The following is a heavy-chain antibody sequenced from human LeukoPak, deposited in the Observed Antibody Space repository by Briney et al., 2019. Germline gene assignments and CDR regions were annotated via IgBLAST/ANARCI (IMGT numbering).Heavy chain of an antibody. CDR3: ARGGYCSGGSCYSSLTTFDM. CDR2: ISYDGSNK. J-gene: IGHJ3*02. D-gene: IGHD2-15*01. Sequence: GRSLRLSCAASGFTFSTYTMHWVRQAPGKGLEWVAVISYDGSNKYYADSVKGRFTISRDNAKNTLYLQMNSLRAEDTAVYYCARGGYCSGGSCYSSLTTFDMWGQGTMVTVSS. V-gene: IGHV3-30*04. CDR1: GFTFSTYT.